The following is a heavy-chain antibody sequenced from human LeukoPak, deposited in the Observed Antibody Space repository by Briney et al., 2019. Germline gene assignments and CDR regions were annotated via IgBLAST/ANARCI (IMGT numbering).Heavy chain of an antibody. J-gene: IGHJ4*02. CDR3: AKDPRTHSCSLGY. D-gene: IGHD6-13*01. CDR1: GFTFSSYG. CDR2: ISYDGSNK. Sequence: PGRSLRLSCAASGFTFSSYGMHWVRQAPGKGLEWVAVISYDGSNKYYADSVKGRFTISRDNSKNTLYLQMNSLRAEDAAVYYCAKDPRTHSCSLGYWGQGTLVTVSS. V-gene: IGHV3-30*18.